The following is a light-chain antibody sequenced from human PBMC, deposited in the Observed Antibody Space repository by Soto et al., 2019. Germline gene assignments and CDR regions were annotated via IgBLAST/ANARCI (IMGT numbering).Light chain of an antibody. V-gene: IGKV3-15*01. Sequence: EIVMTQPPATLSVSPGERATLSCRASQSVSSNLAWYQQKPGQAPRLLIYGASTRATGIPARFSGSGSGTEFTLTISSLKSEYFAVYYCQQYNNWPPFTFGPGNKVDIK. CDR3: QQYNNWPPFT. J-gene: IGKJ3*01. CDR1: QSVSSN. CDR2: GAS.